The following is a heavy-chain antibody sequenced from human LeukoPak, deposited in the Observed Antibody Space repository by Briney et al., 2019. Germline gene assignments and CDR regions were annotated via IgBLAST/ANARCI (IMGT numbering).Heavy chain of an antibody. CDR3: AKVPRGAGTSSGY. J-gene: IGHJ4*02. V-gene: IGHV3-23*01. CDR1: RFTFSNYA. Sequence: GGSLRLSCAASRFTFSNYAMNWVRQAPGKGLEWVSAISGSGGSTYYVDSVKGRFTISRDNSKNTLYLQMNSLRAEDTAVYYCAKVPRGAGTSSGYWGQGTLVTVSS. CDR2: ISGSGGST. D-gene: IGHD3-3*01.